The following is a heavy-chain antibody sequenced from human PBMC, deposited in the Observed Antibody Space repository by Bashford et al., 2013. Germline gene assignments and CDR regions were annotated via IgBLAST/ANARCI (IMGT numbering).Heavy chain of an antibody. CDR2: ISSSSTTI. CDR3: ARDQGLGLRRPTFDV. V-gene: IGHV3-48*02. Sequence: VRQAPGKGLEWVSYISSSSTTIKYADSVKGRFTISRDNVKNSLYLQMNSLRDEDTAVYYCARDQGLGLRRPTFDVWGQGTGGHRLL. D-gene: IGHD4-17*01. J-gene: IGHJ3*01.